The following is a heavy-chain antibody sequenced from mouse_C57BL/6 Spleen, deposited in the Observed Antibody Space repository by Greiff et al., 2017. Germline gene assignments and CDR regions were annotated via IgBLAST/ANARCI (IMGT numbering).Heavy chain of an antibody. CDR2: ILPGSGST. D-gene: IGHD1-1*01. CDR3: ASLVGNYDGSGDAWFAY. CDR1: GYTFTGYW. V-gene: IGHV1-9*01. J-gene: IGHJ3*01. Sequence: VQLQQSGAELMKPGASVKLSCTATGYTFTGYWIEWVKQRPGHGLEWIGEILPGSGSTNYNEKFKGKATFTADTSSNTAYMQLSSLTTEDSALYYCASLVGNYDGSGDAWFAYWGQGTLVTVSA.